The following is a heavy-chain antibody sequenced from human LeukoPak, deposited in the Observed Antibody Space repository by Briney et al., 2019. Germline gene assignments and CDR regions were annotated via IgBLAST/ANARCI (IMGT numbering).Heavy chain of an antibody. Sequence: GRSLRLSCAASGFTFSSYGMHWVRQAPGKGLEWVAAIWYDGSNKYYADSVKGRFTISRDNSKNTLYLQMDSLRPEDTAVYYCAKDPRYCTTTSCYTYNWFDPWGQGTLVTVSS. J-gene: IGHJ5*02. CDR2: IWYDGSNK. CDR1: GFTFSSYG. D-gene: IGHD2-2*02. V-gene: IGHV3-33*06. CDR3: AKDPRYCTTTSCYTYNWFDP.